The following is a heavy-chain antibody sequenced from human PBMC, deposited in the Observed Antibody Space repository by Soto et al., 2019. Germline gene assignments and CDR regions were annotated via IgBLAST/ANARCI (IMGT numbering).Heavy chain of an antibody. V-gene: IGHV1-18*01. CDR2: ISGYNGDT. J-gene: IGHJ6*02. CDR3: AKNGQPPYYYYGLDV. D-gene: IGHD2-8*01. Sequence: QGHLVQSGAEVKKPGASVKVSCKASGYTFTRYGISWVRQAPGQGLECMGWISGYNGDTNYAQNPQGRVTMTIDTSTTSAYVELRSLTSADTAVYYCAKNGQPPYYYYGLDVWGQGTTVTVSS. CDR1: GYTFTRYG.